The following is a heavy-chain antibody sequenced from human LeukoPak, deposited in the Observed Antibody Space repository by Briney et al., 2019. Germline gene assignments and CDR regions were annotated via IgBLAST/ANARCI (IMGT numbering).Heavy chain of an antibody. CDR3: ARGRGSLLTFDY. D-gene: IGHD2-15*01. Sequence: PSETLSLTCAVYGGSFSGYYWSWIRQPPGKGLEWIGYIYYSGSTYYNPSLKSRVTISVDTSKNQFSLKLSSVTAADTAVYYCARGRGSLLTFDYWGQGTLVTVSS. CDR2: IYYSGST. J-gene: IGHJ4*02. V-gene: IGHV4-30-4*01. CDR1: GGSFSGYY.